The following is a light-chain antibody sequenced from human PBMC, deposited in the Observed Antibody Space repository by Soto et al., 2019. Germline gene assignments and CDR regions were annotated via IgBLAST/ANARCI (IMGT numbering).Light chain of an antibody. CDR2: DVN. CDR1: SSDIGSSNG. Sequence: QSALTQPPSVSGSPGQSVAISCTGTSSDIGSSNGVSWYQQPPGTAPKLMIYDVNNRPSGVPDRFSGSKSGNTASLTISGLQDEDDADYYCSSYTGSKTYVFGTGTKLTVL. CDR3: SSYTGSKTYV. J-gene: IGLJ1*01. V-gene: IGLV2-18*02.